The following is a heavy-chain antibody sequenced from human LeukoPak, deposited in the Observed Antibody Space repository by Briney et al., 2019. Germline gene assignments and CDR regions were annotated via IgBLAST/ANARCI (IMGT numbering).Heavy chain of an antibody. CDR1: GFIFRNYV. J-gene: IGHJ4*02. CDR3: ATELEEYFDY. Sequence: QTGGSLRLSCAASGFIFRNYVIHWVRQAPGKGLEWVALISFDTTNEHYADSVKGRFTISRDNSKNTLYLQMNSLRAEDTAVYYCATELEEYFDYWGQGTLVTVSS. V-gene: IGHV3-30-3*01. D-gene: IGHD1-26*01. CDR2: ISFDTTNE.